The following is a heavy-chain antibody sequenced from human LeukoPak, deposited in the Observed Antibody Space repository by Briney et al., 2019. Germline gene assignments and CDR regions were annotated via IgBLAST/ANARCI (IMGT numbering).Heavy chain of an antibody. CDR2: MNRDGSEI. V-gene: IGHV3-7*01. J-gene: IGHJ3*02. Sequence: GGSLRLSCAASGFTFSFYWMSWVRQAPGKGLEWVTNMNRDGSEINYVDSVRGRFTISRDNAKNSLYLQMNSLRAEDTAVYYCARDTGKTDAFDIWGQGTMVTVSS. D-gene: IGHD3-10*01. CDR3: ARDTGKTDAFDI. CDR1: GFTFSFYW.